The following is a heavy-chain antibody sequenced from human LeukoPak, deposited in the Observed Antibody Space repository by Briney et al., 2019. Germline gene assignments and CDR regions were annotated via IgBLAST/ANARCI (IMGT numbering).Heavy chain of an antibody. D-gene: IGHD5-12*01. CDR3: ARQSGYDLDYFDY. Sequence: SETLSLTCTVSGSSISSYYWSWIRQPPGKGLEWIGYIYYGGSTNYNPSLKSRVTISVDTSKNQFSLKLSSVTAADTAVYYCARQSGYDLDYFDYWGQGTLVTVSS. CDR2: IYYGGST. V-gene: IGHV4-59*01. J-gene: IGHJ4*02. CDR1: GSSISSYY.